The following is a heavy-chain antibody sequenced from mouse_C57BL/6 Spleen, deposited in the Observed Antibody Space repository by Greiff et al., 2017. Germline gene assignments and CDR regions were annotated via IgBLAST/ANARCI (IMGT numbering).Heavy chain of an antibody. V-gene: IGHV14-2*01. CDR1: GFNITDYY. Sequence: VQLQQPGAELVKPGASVKLSCTASGFNITDYYMHWVKPRTEQGLAWIGRIDPADGDTNYAPKFQGKATITADTSSNTAYLQLSSLTSEDAAVYYCASRDGYYPYAMDYWGQGTSVTVSA. D-gene: IGHD2-3*01. J-gene: IGHJ4*01. CDR2: IDPADGDT. CDR3: ASRDGYYPYAMDY.